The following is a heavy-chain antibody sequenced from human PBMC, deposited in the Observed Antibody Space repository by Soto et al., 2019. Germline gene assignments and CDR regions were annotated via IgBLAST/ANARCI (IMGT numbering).Heavy chain of an antibody. Sequence: QVVLVESGGGVVQPGRSLRLSCAASGFVFSDYAMHWIRQAPGKGLEWLTFISFDGEDSYYADSVKGRFANSRDSSKNTLYLQMNSLRLEDTAVYYCARSEHGYNAFDYWGRGTLVTVSS. CDR2: ISFDGEDS. V-gene: IGHV3-30*09. CDR1: GFVFSDYA. CDR3: ARSEHGYNAFDY. D-gene: IGHD5-12*01. J-gene: IGHJ4*02.